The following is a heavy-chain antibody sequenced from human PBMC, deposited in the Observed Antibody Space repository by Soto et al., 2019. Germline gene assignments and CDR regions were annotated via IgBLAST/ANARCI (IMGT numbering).Heavy chain of an antibody. CDR2: INADGSIT. J-gene: IGHJ3*02. V-gene: IGHV3-74*01. CDR1: GFTFSNYW. Sequence: EVQLVESGGGLVQPGGSLRLSCAASGFTFSNYWMHWVRQVPGQRPVWVSCINADGSITADEDSVQGRVTISRDNAKNTLYLQMHSLRAEDTAVYYCVRQYSAYDIWGQGTTVTVSS. CDR3: VRQYSAYDI. D-gene: IGHD5-18*01.